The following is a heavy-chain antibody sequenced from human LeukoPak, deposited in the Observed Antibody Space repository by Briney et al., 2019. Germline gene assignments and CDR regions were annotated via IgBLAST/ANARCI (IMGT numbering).Heavy chain of an antibody. Sequence: QTGGSLRLSCAGSRFSVSGNYITWVRQAPVEGLEWVSVTYSDGTTFYADSVKGRFTISRDSSKNTLFIQMNSLRVEDTAVYYCAGDPGLRNGMDVWGQGTTVTVSS. CDR1: RFSVSGNY. CDR3: AGDPGLRNGMDV. V-gene: IGHV3-66*02. CDR2: TYSDGTT. D-gene: IGHD2-8*01. J-gene: IGHJ6*02.